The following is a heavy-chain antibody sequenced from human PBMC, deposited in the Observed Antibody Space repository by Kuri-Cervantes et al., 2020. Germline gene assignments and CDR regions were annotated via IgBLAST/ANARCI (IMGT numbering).Heavy chain of an antibody. CDR3: ARAKFRAVDY. Sequence: ESLKISCAVYGGSFGGYYWSWIRQPPGKGLEWIGEINHSGSTNYNPSLKSRVTISVDTSKNQFSLKLSSVTAADTAVYYCARAKFRAVDYWGQGTLVTVSS. J-gene: IGHJ4*02. V-gene: IGHV4-34*01. CDR2: INHSGST. CDR1: GGSFGGYY.